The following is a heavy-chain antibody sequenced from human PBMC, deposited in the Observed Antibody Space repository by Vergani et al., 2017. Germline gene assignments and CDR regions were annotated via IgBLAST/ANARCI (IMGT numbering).Heavy chain of an antibody. CDR2: IYYSGST. D-gene: IGHD3-10*01. CDR1: GGSISSYY. Sequence: QVQLQESGPGLVKPSETLSLTCTVSGGSISSYYWSWIRQPPGKGLEWIGYIYYSGSTNYNPSLKSRVTISVDTSKNQFSLKLSSVTAADTAVYYCARTLGGELSPYHCDYWGQGTLVTVSS. V-gene: IGHV4-59*01. J-gene: IGHJ4*02. CDR3: ARTLGGELSPYHCDY.